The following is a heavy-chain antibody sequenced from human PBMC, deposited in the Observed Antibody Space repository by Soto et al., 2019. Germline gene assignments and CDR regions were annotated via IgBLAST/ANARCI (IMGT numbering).Heavy chain of an antibody. Sequence: SETLSLTCTVSGGSISSYYWSWIRQPPGKGLEWIGYIYYSGITNYNPSLKSRVTISVDTSKNQFSLKLSSVTAADTAVYYCARRAAAGKGIIWGQGTLVTVSS. J-gene: IGHJ4*02. V-gene: IGHV4-59*01. CDR3: ARRAAAGKGII. CDR2: IYYSGIT. CDR1: GGSISSYY. D-gene: IGHD6-13*01.